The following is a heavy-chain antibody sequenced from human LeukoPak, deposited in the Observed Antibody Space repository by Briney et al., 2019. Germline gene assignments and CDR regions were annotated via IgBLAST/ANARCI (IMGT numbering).Heavy chain of an antibody. CDR2: IYYSGST. D-gene: IGHD6-13*01. CDR3: AREDSSSWYGFDY. J-gene: IGHJ4*02. CDR1: GGSISSGDYY. V-gene: IGHV4-30-4*08. Sequence: PSETLSLTCTVSGGSISSGDYYWSWIRQPPGKGLEWIGYIYYSGSTYYNPSLKSRVTISVDTSKNQFSLKLSSVTAADTAVYYCAREDSSSWYGFDYWGQGTLVTVSS.